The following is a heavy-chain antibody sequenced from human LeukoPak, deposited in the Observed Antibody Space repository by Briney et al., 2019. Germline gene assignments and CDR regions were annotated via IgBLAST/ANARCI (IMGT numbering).Heavy chain of an antibody. CDR3: AKSEEGSGSYLGFDY. V-gene: IGHV3-7*03. J-gene: IGHJ4*02. CDR2: IKEDGSWK. D-gene: IGHD1-26*01. CDR1: GFTFSSSW. Sequence: PGGSLRLSCAASGFTFSSSWMGWARQAPGKGLEWVANIKEDGSWKHYAVSVQGRFTISRDNAKNSLYLQMNSLRAEDTAVYYCAKSEEGSGSYLGFDYWGQGTLVTVSS.